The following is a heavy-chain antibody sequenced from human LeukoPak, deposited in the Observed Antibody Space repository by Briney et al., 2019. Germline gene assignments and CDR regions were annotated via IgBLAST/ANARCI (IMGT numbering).Heavy chain of an antibody. CDR3: ARARYSYEAFDI. J-gene: IGHJ3*02. D-gene: IGHD6-13*01. CDR2: IYSGGST. V-gene: IGHV3-53*01. Sequence: GGSLRLSCAASGFTVSSNYMSWVRQAPGKGLECVSGIYSGGSTHYADSVKGRFTISRDNSKNTLYLQMNSLRAEDTAVYYCARARYSYEAFDIWGQGTMVTVSS. CDR1: GFTVSSNY.